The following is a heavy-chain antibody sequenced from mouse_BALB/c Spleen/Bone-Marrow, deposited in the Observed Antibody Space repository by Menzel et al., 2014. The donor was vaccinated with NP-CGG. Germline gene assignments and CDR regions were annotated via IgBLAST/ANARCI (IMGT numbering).Heavy chain of an antibody. Sequence: EVQLQQSGAELVKPGASVKLSCTASGFNIKDTYMHWVKQRPEQGLEWIGRIDPANGNTKYDPKFQGKATITADTSSNTAYLQLSSLTSEDTAVYYYALLLRCYAMDYWGQGTSVTVSS. J-gene: IGHJ4*01. V-gene: IGHV14-3*02. CDR1: GFNIKDTY. CDR2: IDPANGNT. D-gene: IGHD1-1*01. CDR3: ALLLRCYAMDY.